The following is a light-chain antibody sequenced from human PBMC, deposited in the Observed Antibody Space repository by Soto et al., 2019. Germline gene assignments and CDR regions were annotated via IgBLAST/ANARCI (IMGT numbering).Light chain of an antibody. CDR2: VSS. V-gene: IGKV1-39*01. CDR3: QQSFASPWT. Sequence: DIQMTQSPSSLSASVGDTVTITCRASETINKYLSWHQVKPGKAPNLLVYVSSLLQSGVPSRFSGSGSGTNFTLTINTLQPEDFATYYCQQSFASPWTFGQGTKVDI. CDR1: ETINKY. J-gene: IGKJ1*01.